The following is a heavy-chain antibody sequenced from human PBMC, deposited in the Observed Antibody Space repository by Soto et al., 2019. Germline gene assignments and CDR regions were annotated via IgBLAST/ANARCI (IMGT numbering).Heavy chain of an antibody. V-gene: IGHV3-53*01. CDR2: IYSGGST. Sequence: GGSLRLSCAASGFTVSSNYMSWVRQAPGKGLEWVSVIYSGGSTYYADSVKGRFTISRDNSKNTLYLQMNSLRAEDTAVYYCARDWFLPHGPMVYDPYGMDVWGQGTTVTVSS. J-gene: IGHJ6*02. CDR3: ARDWFLPHGPMVYDPYGMDV. CDR1: GFTVSSNY. D-gene: IGHD2-8*01.